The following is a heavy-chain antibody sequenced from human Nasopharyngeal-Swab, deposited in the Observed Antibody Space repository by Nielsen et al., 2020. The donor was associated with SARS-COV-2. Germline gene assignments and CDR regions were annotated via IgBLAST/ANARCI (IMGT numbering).Heavy chain of an antibody. Sequence: WIRQPPGKGLEWIGEINHSGGTNYNPSLKSRVTISVDTSKNQFSLKLSSVTAADTAVYYCARPGVWFGELKNDAFDIWGQGTMVTVSS. V-gene: IGHV4-34*01. CDR2: INHSGGT. CDR3: ARPGVWFGELKNDAFDI. J-gene: IGHJ3*02. D-gene: IGHD3-10*01.